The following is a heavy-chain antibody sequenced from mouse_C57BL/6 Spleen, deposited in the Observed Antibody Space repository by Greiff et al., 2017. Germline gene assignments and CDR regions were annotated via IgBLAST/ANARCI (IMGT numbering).Heavy chain of an antibody. D-gene: IGHD1-1*01. Sequence: EVMLVESEGGLVQPGSSMKLSCTASGFTFSDYYMAWVRQVPEKGLEWVANINYDGSSTYYLDSLKSRFIISRDNAKNILYLQMSSLKSADTATYYCARGGAVVADYYAMDYWGQGTSVTVSS. CDR3: ARGGAVVADYYAMDY. CDR1: GFTFSDYY. V-gene: IGHV5-16*01. CDR2: INYDGSST. J-gene: IGHJ4*01.